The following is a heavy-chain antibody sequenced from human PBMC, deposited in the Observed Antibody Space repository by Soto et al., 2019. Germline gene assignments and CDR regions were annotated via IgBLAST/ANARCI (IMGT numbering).Heavy chain of an antibody. Sequence: QVQVVQSGVEVRRPGSSVKVSCKASGDTFKNCVISWVRQAPGQGLEWMGGIIPLFGTTDFAQRFQGRLTITTDESTTTAYMELSRLRSEDTATYYCAAELCFGKVSVVWGQGTTLIVSS. CDR3: AAELCFGKVSVV. J-gene: IGHJ6*02. V-gene: IGHV1-69*01. CDR2: IIPLFGTT. D-gene: IGHD3-10*01. CDR1: GDTFKNCV.